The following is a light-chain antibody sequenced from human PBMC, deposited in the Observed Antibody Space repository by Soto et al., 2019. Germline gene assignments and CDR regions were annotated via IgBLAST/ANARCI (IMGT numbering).Light chain of an antibody. CDR1: SSDVGGYKY. CDR3: SSYTSSSTRV. CDR2: DVS. J-gene: IGLJ1*01. Sequence: QSVLTQPASVSGSPGQSITISCTGTSSDVGGYKYVSWYQQHPGEAPKLMIYDVSNRPSGVSNRFSGSKSGNTASLTISGLQAEDEADYYCSSYTSSSTRVFGTGTK. V-gene: IGLV2-14*01.